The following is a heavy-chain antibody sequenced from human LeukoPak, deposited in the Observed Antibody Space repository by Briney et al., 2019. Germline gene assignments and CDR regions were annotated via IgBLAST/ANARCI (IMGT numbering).Heavy chain of an antibody. CDR1: GYTFTSYG. CDR2: ISAFNGNA. V-gene: IGHV1-18*01. J-gene: IGHJ6*02. Sequence: ASVKVSCKASGYTFTSYGISWVRQAPGQGLEWMGGISAFNGNANYAQKFQGRVTLTTDTSTRTAYMELRSLRSDDTAVYFCARADGDYNYYYGMDVWGQGTTVTVSS. D-gene: IGHD4-17*01. CDR3: ARADGDYNYYYGMDV.